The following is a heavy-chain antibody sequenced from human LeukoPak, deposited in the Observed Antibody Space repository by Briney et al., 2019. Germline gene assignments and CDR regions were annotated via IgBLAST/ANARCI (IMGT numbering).Heavy chain of an antibody. CDR1: GGSVSSYY. D-gene: IGHD3-22*01. Sequence: SETLSLTCIVSGGSVSSYYWTWIRQPPGKGLEWIGYIYNSGSTNYNPSLKSRVTISVDTSKNQFSLKLSSVTAADTAVYYCARDTDSSGYYDSWGQGTLVTVSS. CDR2: IYNSGST. CDR3: ARDTDSSGYYDS. J-gene: IGHJ5*01. V-gene: IGHV4-59*02.